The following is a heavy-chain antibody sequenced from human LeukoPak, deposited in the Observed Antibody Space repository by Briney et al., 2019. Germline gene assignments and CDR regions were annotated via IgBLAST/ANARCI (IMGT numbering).Heavy chain of an antibody. CDR2: IYPGDSDT. V-gene: IGHV5-51*01. Sequence: HGESLKISXKGSGYSFSSYWIGWVRQRPGKGLEWTGIIYPGDSDTRYSPSFQGQVTISADRSISTAYLQWSRLKASDTAMYYCARLVEVAGRLDYWGQGTPVIVSS. D-gene: IGHD6-19*01. CDR1: GYSFSSYW. CDR3: ARLVEVAGRLDY. J-gene: IGHJ4*02.